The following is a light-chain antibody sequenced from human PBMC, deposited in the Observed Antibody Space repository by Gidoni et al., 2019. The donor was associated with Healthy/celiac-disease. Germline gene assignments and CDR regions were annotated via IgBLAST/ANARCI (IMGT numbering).Light chain of an antibody. CDR3: QQYNSYLCS. J-gene: IGKJ2*04. CDR1: QSISSW. Sequence: DIQMTQSPSTLSASVGDRVTIPCRASQSISSWLAWYQQKPGKAPKLLIYKASSLESGVPSRFSGSGSGTEFTLTISSLQPDDFATYYCQQYNSYLCSFGQXTKLEIK. V-gene: IGKV1-5*03. CDR2: KAS.